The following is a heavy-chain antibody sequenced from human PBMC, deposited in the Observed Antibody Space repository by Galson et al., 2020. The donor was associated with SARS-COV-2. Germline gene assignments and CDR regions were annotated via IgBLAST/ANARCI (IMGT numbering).Heavy chain of an antibody. V-gene: IGHV3-21*01. CDR1: EFPFSTYS. CDR3: ARDEGIRGYNYGRLYYGMDV. CDR2: ISTSSSYT. Sequence: NSGGSLRLSCAAPEFPFSTYSMNWVRLAPGKGLEWVSSISTSSSYTYYADSVKGRFSISRDNPRNSLYLQMNSLRAEDTAVYYCARDEGIRGYNYGRLYYGMDVWGQGTTVTVSS. J-gene: IGHJ6*02. D-gene: IGHD5-18*01.